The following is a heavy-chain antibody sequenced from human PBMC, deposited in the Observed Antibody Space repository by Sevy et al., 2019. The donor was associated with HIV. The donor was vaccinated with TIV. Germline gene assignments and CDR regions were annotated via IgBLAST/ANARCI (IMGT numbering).Heavy chain of an antibody. V-gene: IGHV3-30*03. CDR2: ISYDGNK. J-gene: IGHJ4*02. Sequence: GGSLRLSCTASGFNFNTYGMHWVRQGPGKGLEWLAIISYDGNKYYADSVEGRFTISRDNSRKTLYLQMNSLRTEDTAVFHCARAGRLRLGELSSGPDYWGPGTLVTVSS. CDR3: ARAGRLRLGELSSGPDY. CDR1: GFNFNTYG. D-gene: IGHD3-16*02.